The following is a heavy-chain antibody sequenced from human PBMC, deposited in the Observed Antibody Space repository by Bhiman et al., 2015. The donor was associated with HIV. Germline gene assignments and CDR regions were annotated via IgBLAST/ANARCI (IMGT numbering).Heavy chain of an antibody. CDR3: ARGRKDIEAADGLDNDAFDM. D-gene: IGHD6-13*01. V-gene: IGHV3-64*01. CDR2: ISSNGGST. Sequence: EVQLVESGGDLVQPAGSLRLSCAASGFTFSSFAMHWVRQAPGKGLEYVSAISSNGGSTYYANSVKGRFTISRDNSKNTLYLQMGSLRAEDTAVYYCARGRKDIEAADGLDNDAFDMWGQGTLVTVSS. J-gene: IGHJ3*02. CDR1: GFTFSSFA.